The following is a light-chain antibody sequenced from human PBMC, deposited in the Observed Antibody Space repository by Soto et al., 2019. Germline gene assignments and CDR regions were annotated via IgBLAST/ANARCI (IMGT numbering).Light chain of an antibody. J-gene: IGKJ4*01. V-gene: IGKV3-15*01. CDR1: QGIRSN. Sequence: EIVMTQSPATLSASPGERVTLSCRASQGIRSNLAWYQQRPGQTPRLLIFVASTRATGIPARFTGSGSGTEFTLTISSLQSDDFAMYYCQQYNNWPLTFGGGTKVDIK. CDR3: QQYNNWPLT. CDR2: VAS.